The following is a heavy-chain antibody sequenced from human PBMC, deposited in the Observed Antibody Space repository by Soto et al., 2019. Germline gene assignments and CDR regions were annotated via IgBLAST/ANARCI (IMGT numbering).Heavy chain of an antibody. CDR3: VKGISYGYGVLDY. D-gene: IGHD5-18*01. V-gene: IGHV3-23*01. J-gene: IGHJ4*02. CDR2: ISGSGGSI. CDR1: GFTFSSYA. Sequence: DVQLLESGGDLVQPGESLRLSCVASGFTFSSYAMNWVRQAPGMGLEWVSTISGSGGSIYYADSVKGRFAISRDNSKNTLFLQMSSLRVEDTAIYYCVKGISYGYGVLDYWGQGTLVTVSS.